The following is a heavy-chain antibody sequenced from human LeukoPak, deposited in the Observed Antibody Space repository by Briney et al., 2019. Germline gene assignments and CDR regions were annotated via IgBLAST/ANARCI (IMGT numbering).Heavy chain of an antibody. D-gene: IGHD3-3*01. Sequence: GGSLRLSCAASGFTFSNYAMHWVRQAPGKGLEWVAVISYDGSNKYYADSVKGRFTISRDNSKNTLYLQMNSLRAEDTAVYYCARDIIRFLEWSRGNPVYYYYGMDVWGQGTTVTVSS. V-gene: IGHV3-30*04. CDR3: ARDIIRFLEWSRGNPVYYYYGMDV. J-gene: IGHJ6*02. CDR2: ISYDGSNK. CDR1: GFTFSNYA.